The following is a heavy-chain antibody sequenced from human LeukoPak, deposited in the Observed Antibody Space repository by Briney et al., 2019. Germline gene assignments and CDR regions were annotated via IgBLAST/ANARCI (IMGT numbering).Heavy chain of an antibody. J-gene: IGHJ4*02. V-gene: IGHV3-30-3*01. D-gene: IGHD6-13*01. CDR1: GFTFSSYA. CDR2: ISYDGSNK. Sequence: SGRSLRLSCAASGFTFSSYAMHWVRQAPGKGLEWVAVISYDGSNKYYADSVKGRFTISRDNSKNTLYLQMNSLRAEDTAVYYCARDLRIAAAGDVDYWGQGTLVTVSS. CDR3: ARDLRIAAAGDVDY.